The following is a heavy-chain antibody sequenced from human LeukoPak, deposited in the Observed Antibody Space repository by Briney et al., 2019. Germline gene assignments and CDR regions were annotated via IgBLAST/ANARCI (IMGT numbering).Heavy chain of an antibody. CDR2: ISPNSGGT. CDR3: AIQPWGSGNNWYVDL. D-gene: IGHD7-27*01. CDR1: GYTFTAYY. Sequence: VASVKVSCKASGYTFTAYYIHWVRQAPGQGLEWMGWISPNSGGTDYAQKFQGRVTMTRDTSISTTYVELSSLTSDDTAVYYCAIQPWGSGNNWYVDLWGRGTLVTVSS. J-gene: IGHJ2*01. V-gene: IGHV1-2*02.